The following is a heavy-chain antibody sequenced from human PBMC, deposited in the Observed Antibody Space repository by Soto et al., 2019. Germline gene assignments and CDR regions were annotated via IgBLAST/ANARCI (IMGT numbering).Heavy chain of an antibody. CDR3: ARDSTYSYGYGMDV. V-gene: IGHV4-61*01. J-gene: IGHJ6*02. Sequence: KPSETLSLTCTVSGGSVSSGSYYWSCIRQPPGKGLEWIGYIYYSGSTNYNPSLKSRVTISVDTSKNQFSLKLSSATAADTAVYYCARDSTYSYGYGMDVWGQGTTVTVSS. CDR2: IYYSGST. CDR1: GGSVSSGSYY. D-gene: IGHD5-18*01.